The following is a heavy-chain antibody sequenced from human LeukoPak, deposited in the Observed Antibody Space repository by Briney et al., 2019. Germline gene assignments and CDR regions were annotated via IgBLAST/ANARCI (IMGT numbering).Heavy chain of an antibody. CDR2: INPNSGGT. CDR1: GYSFTDYD. Sequence: ASVKVSCKTSGYSFTDYDMHWVRQAPGQGLEWMGWINPNSGGTNYAQKFQGRVTMTRDTAISTAYMKLSRLRSDDTAVYYCARDPFLEMAPKPYYYYGMDVWGQGTTVTVSS. J-gene: IGHJ6*02. D-gene: IGHD5-24*01. CDR3: ARDPFLEMAPKPYYYYGMDV. V-gene: IGHV1-2*02.